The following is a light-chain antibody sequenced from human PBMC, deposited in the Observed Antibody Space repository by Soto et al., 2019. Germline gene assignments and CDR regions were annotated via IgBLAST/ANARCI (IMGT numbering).Light chain of an antibody. CDR1: QSVSNN. CDR3: QQYNNWPRT. V-gene: IGKV3-15*01. CDR2: GAS. J-gene: IGKJ1*01. Sequence: EIVMTQSPATLSVSPGERATLSCRASQSVSNNYLAWYQQKPGQAPRLLIYGASTRATGIPASFSGRGSGTEFTLTINSLQSDDFALYYCQQYNNWPRTFGQGTKVDIK.